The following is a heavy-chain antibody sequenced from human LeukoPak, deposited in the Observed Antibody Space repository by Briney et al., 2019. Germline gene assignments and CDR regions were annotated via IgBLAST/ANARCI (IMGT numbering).Heavy chain of an antibody. V-gene: IGHV3-9*01. J-gene: IGHJ4*02. Sequence: AGGSLRLSCAASGFTFDDYGMYWVRQAPGKGLEWVSGITWNSDIIDYADSVKGRFTISRDNAKNSLYLQMNSLRPEDTALYYCAKGVWFGELLNWGQGTQVTVSS. D-gene: IGHD3-10*01. CDR1: GFTFDDYG. CDR3: AKGVWFGELLN. CDR2: ITWNSDII.